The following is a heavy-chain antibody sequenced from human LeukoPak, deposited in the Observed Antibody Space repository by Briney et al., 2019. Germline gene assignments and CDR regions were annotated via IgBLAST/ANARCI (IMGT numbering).Heavy chain of an antibody. CDR2: IYYSGST. CDR3: ARHYHDSGGFLRAFDY. Sequence: KSSETLSLTCTVSGGSISGYYWSWIRQSPGKGLEWIGYIYYSGSTNHNPSLKSRVTISVDTSKNQFSLRLTSVTAADTAVYYCARHYHDSGGFLRAFDYWGQGTLVTVSS. CDR1: GGSISGYY. V-gene: IGHV4-59*01. J-gene: IGHJ4*02. D-gene: IGHD3-22*01.